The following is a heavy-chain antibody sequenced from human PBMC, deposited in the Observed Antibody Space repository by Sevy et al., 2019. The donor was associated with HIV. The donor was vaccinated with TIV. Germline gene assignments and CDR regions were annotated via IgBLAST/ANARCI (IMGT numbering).Heavy chain of an antibody. Sequence: GGSLILSCAASGFTLSDYAMHWVRQAPGKGLEYVSGISSHGGYIFYANSVKGRFTISRDTSKNTLYLQMGSLRGEDMAVYYCAREDRAEAGTGGFDYWGLGTLVTVSS. CDR2: ISSHGGYI. CDR3: AREDRAEAGTGGFDY. V-gene: IGHV3-64*01. CDR1: GFTLSDYA. D-gene: IGHD6-19*01. J-gene: IGHJ4*02.